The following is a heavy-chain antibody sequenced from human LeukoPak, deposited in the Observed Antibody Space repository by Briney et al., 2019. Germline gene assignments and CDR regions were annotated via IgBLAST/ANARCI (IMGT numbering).Heavy chain of an antibody. CDR3: ASVYSSSSWDY. Sequence: GESLQISCWASGYSFTTYWIGWVRQMPGKGLEWMGVIFPADSDTRYSPSFQGQVTISADKSISTAYLQWSSLKASDAAMYYCASVYSSSSWDYWGQGTLVTVSS. V-gene: IGHV5-51*01. J-gene: IGHJ4*02. D-gene: IGHD6-6*01. CDR2: IFPADSDT. CDR1: GYSFTTYW.